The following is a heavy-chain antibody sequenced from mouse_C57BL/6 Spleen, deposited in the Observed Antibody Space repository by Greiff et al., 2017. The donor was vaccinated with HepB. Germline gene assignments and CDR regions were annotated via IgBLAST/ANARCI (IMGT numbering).Heavy chain of an antibody. J-gene: IGHJ2*01. Sequence: QVQLQQPGAELVMPGASVKLSCKASGYTFTSYWMHWVKQRPGQGLEWIGEIDPSDSYTNYNQKFKGKSTLTVDKSSSTAYMQLSSLTSEDSAVYYCARAVTGIRKFDYWGQGTTLTVSS. D-gene: IGHD4-1*01. CDR3: ARAVTGIRKFDY. CDR2: IDPSDSYT. V-gene: IGHV1-69*01. CDR1: GYTFTSYW.